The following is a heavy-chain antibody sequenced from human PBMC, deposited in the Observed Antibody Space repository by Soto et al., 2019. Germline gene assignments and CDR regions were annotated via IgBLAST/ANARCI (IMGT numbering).Heavy chain of an antibody. CDR2: IIPIFGTA. CDR3: ARVFEPGYYDSSGYYGWFDP. Sequence: QVQLVQSGAEVKKPGSSVKVSCKASGGTFSSYAISWVRQAPGQGLEWMGGIIPIFGTANYAQKFQGRVTITADESTSTAYMELSSLRSEDTAVYYCARVFEPGYYDSSGYYGWFDPWGQGTLVTVSS. J-gene: IGHJ5*02. CDR1: GGTFSSYA. D-gene: IGHD3-22*01. V-gene: IGHV1-69*12.